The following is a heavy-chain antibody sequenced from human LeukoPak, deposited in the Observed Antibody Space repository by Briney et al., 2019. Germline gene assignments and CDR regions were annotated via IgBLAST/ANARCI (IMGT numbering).Heavy chain of an antibody. J-gene: IGHJ4*02. CDR2: ISVEGESA. Sequence: GGSLRLSCTVSGFSVSTSGMSWVRQAQGKGLQTISAISVEGESAYYADSVKGRFTISRDNSKNTLYLQMNSLRVEDTAVYFCAQGYGNGWYPHWGQGSLVSVSS. CDR1: GFSVSTSG. CDR3: AQGYGNGWYPH. D-gene: IGHD6-19*01. V-gene: IGHV3-23*01.